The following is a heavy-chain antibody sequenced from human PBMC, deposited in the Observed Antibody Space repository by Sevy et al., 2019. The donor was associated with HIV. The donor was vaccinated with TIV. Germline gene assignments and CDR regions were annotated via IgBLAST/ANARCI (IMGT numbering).Heavy chain of an antibody. CDR2: LKSKADGGTV. Sequence: GESLKISCTTSGFTFGDYAMNWVRQAPGKGLEWVAFLKSKADGGTVDRAASVKGRFTISRDDSKSIAYLQMNDLTTEDTGVYYCTRWKGLQSIFDYWGQGALVTVSS. CDR3: TRWKGLQSIFDY. J-gene: IGHJ4*02. D-gene: IGHD1-1*01. CDR1: GFTFGDYA. V-gene: IGHV3-49*04.